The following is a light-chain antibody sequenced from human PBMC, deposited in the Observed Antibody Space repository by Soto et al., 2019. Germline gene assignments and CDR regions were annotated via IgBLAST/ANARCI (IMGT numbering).Light chain of an antibody. CDR2: DVS. CDR3: CSYTTSSTYV. J-gene: IGLJ1*01. Sequence: QSLLTQPASVSGSPWQSIAISCTGTRSAVGGYNYVSWYQQHPGKAPKLMIYDVSNRPSGISTRFSGSKSGNTASLTISGLQAEDEADYYCCSYTTSSTYVFGTGTKVTVL. CDR1: RSAVGGYNY. V-gene: IGLV2-14*03.